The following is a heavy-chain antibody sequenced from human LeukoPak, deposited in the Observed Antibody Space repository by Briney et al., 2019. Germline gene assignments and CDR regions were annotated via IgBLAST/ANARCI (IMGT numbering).Heavy chain of an antibody. CDR3: ARDSRNSNHPRY. Sequence: ASVKVSCKASGYTFTGYYMHWVRQAPGQGLEWMGWINPNSGGTNYAQKLQGRVTMTTDTSTSTAYMELRSLRSDDTAVYYCARDSRNSNHPRYWGQGTLVTVSS. J-gene: IGHJ4*02. CDR1: GYTFTGYY. V-gene: IGHV1-2*02. D-gene: IGHD4-11*01. CDR2: INPNSGGT.